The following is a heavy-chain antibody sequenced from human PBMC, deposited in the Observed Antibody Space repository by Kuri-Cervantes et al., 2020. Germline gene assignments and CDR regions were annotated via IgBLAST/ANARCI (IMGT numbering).Heavy chain of an antibody. CDR3: ARDQAGATGMDSSAAFDI. V-gene: IGHV1-46*01. J-gene: IGHJ3*02. CDR2: INPSGGST. D-gene: IGHD6-25*01. CDR1: GYTFTSYC. Sequence: ASVKVSCKASGYTFTSYCMHWVRQAPGQGLEWMGMINPSGGSTSHAQKFQGRVTITTDESTSTAYMELSSLRSEDTAVYYCARDQAGATGMDSSAAFDIWGQGTMITVSS.